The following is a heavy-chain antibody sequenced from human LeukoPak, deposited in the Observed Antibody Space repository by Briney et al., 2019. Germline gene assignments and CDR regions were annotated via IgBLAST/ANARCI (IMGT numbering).Heavy chain of an antibody. CDR2: IYPGDFDT. D-gene: IGHD2-2*01. CDR3: ARPGLGYCSSTSCYADAFDI. J-gene: IGHJ3*02. Sequence: GESLKISCKGSGYSFTSYWIGWVRQMPGKGLEWMGIIYPGDFDTRYSPSFQGQVTISADKSISTAYLQWSSLKASDTAMYYCARPGLGYCSSTSCYADAFDIWGQGTMVTVSS. CDR1: GYSFTSYW. V-gene: IGHV5-51*01.